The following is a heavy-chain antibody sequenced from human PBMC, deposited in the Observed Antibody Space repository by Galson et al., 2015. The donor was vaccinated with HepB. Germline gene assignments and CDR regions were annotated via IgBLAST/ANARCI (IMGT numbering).Heavy chain of an antibody. CDR1: GFTFSSYA. J-gene: IGHJ3*02. Sequence: SLRLSCAASGFTFSSYAMHWVRQAPGKGLEWVAVISYDGSNKYYADSVKGRFTISRDNSKNTLYLQMNSLRAEDTAVYYCASGAAAGTPPTDAFDIWGQGTMVTVSS. V-gene: IGHV3-30*04. CDR3: ASGAAAGTPPTDAFDI. D-gene: IGHD6-13*01. CDR2: ISYDGSNK.